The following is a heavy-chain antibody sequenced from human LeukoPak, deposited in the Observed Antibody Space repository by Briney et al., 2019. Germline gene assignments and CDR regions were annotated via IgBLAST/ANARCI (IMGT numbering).Heavy chain of an antibody. CDR1: GFTFSSYA. J-gene: IGHJ4*02. Sequence: GGSLRLSCAASGFTFSSYAMSWVRQAPGKGLEWVSAISGSGGSTYYADSVKGRLTISRDNSKNTLYLQMNSLRAEDTAVYYCAKTRRAFIVVVPAAKQPIDYWGQGTLVTVSS. D-gene: IGHD2-2*01. CDR2: ISGSGGST. V-gene: IGHV3-23*01. CDR3: AKTRRAFIVVVPAAKQPIDY.